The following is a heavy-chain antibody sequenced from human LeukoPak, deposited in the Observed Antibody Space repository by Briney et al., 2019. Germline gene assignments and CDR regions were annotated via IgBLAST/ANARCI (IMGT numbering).Heavy chain of an antibody. V-gene: IGHV1-18*01. D-gene: IGHD3-10*01. Sequence: ASVKVSCKASGYPFTTYTMNWVRQAPGQGLEWMGWISAYNGHTNYAQKLQGRVTMTTDTSTSTAYMELRSLRSDDTAVYYCARDLPSLLWFGELLQSPYGLDVWGQGTTVTVSS. CDR3: ARDLPSLLWFGELLQSPYGLDV. CDR1: GYPFTTYT. CDR2: ISAYNGHT. J-gene: IGHJ6*02.